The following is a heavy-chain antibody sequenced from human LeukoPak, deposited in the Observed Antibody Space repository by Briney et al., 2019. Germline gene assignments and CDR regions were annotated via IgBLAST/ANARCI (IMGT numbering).Heavy chain of an antibody. CDR3: ARAHTRYYYGSDY. CDR2: INPSGGST. J-gene: IGHJ4*02. V-gene: IGHV1-46*01. Sequence: ASVKVSCKASGYTFTSYYMYWVRQAPGQGLEWMGIINPSGGSTSYAQKFQGRVTMTRDTSTSTVYMELSSLRSEDTVVYYCARAHTRYYYGSDYWGQGTLVTVSS. CDR1: GYTFTSYY. D-gene: IGHD3-10*01.